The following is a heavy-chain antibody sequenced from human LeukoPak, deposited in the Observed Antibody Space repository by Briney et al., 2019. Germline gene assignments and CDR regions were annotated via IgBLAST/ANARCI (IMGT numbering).Heavy chain of an antibody. D-gene: IGHD5-24*01. CDR3: ARDGRWLQLLDAFDI. CDR1: GGPLSSSYY. CDR2: INYGGST. V-gene: IGHV4-39*06. Sequence: SETLSLTCTVSGGPLSSSYYCGWIRQSPGKGLEWIGNINYGGSTYYNPSRKSRLTISVDTSKNQFALKLSSVTAADTAVYYCARDGRWLQLLDAFDIWGQGTMVTVSS. J-gene: IGHJ3*02.